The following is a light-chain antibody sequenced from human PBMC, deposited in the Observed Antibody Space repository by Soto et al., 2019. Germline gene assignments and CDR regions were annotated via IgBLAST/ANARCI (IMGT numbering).Light chain of an antibody. J-gene: IGKJ2*01. CDR2: GAS. CDR3: QQYASSPYT. Sequence: IVLTQSPGTLSLSPGERATLSCRASHSVSSSYLAWYQQKPGQAPRLLIYGASRRATGIPDRFSGRESGTDFTLTITTLEPEDSAVYFCQQYASSPYTFGQGTKVDIK. CDR1: HSVSSSY. V-gene: IGKV3-20*01.